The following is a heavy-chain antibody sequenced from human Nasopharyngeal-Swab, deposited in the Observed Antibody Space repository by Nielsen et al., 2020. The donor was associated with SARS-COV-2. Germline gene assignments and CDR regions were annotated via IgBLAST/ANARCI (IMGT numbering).Heavy chain of an antibody. J-gene: IGHJ6*03. CDR2: ISSSGSTI. Sequence: GESLTLSCAASGYTLSDYYMSWIRQAPGKGLAWVSYISSSGSTIYYADSVKGRFTISRDHAKNSLYLQMNSLSAEDTAVYYCARVAYTAILFDYYYYMDVWGKGTTVTVSS. CDR3: ARVAYTAILFDYYYYMDV. D-gene: IGHD5-18*01. V-gene: IGHV3-11*04. CDR1: GYTLSDYY.